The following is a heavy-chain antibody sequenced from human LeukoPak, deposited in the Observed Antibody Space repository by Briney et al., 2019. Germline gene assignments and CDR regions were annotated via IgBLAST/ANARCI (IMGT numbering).Heavy chain of an antibody. J-gene: IGHJ4*02. CDR2: INYYGST. V-gene: IGHV4-39*07. CDR3: ERGRLVIHILPDY. Sequence: PSETLSLTCSVSGGSSSSNSYYWGWIRLPPGKGLEWIGSINYYGSTYYNPPLKSRVTISIDTSKNQFSLKLSSVTAAETAVYYCERGRLVIHILPDYWGQGTLVTVSS. CDR1: GGSSSSNSYY. D-gene: IGHD3-9*01.